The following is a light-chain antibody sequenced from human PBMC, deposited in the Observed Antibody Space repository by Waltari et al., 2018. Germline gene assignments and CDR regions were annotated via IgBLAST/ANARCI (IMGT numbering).Light chain of an antibody. J-gene: IGLJ2*01. CDR3: QSYDSSLSGSNVV. Sequence: QSVLTQPPSVSGAPGPRVTISCTGSSSNIGAGYDLHWSQQLPGTSPKLLIYGNSNRRSGVPDRFSGSKPGTSAALAITGLKAEDEADYYCQSYDSSLSGSNVVFGGGTKLTVL. CDR1: SSNIGAGYD. V-gene: IGLV1-40*01. CDR2: GNS.